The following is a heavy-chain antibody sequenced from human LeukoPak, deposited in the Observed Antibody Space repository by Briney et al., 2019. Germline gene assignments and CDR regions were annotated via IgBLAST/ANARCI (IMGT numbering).Heavy chain of an antibody. CDR3: AKDLDSSSSGFDY. V-gene: IGHV3-23*01. CDR1: GFTFSSYA. CDR2: ISGSGGST. D-gene: IGHD6-6*01. J-gene: IGHJ4*02. Sequence: GVSLRLSCAASGFTFSSYAMSWVRQAPGKGLEWVSAISGSGGSTYYADSVKGRFTISRDNSKNTLYLQMNSLRAEDTAVYYCAKDLDSSSSGFDYWGQGTLVTVSS.